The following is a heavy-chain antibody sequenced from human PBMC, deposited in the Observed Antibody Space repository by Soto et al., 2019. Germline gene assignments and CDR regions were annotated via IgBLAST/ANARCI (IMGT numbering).Heavy chain of an antibody. CDR3: ARPALGGYSGYDRSYDAFDI. Sequence: PGESLKISCKGSGYSFTSYWIGWVRQMPGKGLEWMGIIYPGDSDTRYSPSFQGQVTISADKPISTAYLQWSSLKASDTAMYYCARPALGGYSGYDRSYDAFDIWGQGTMVNVSS. J-gene: IGHJ3*02. CDR2: IYPGDSDT. V-gene: IGHV5-51*01. D-gene: IGHD5-12*01. CDR1: GYSFTSYW.